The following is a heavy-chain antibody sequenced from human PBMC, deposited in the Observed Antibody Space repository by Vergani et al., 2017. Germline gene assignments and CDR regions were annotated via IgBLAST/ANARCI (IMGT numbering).Heavy chain of an antibody. CDR2: INSDGSST. V-gene: IGHV3-74*01. CDR1: GFTFSSYW. CDR3: ARDETVITTFVYFDY. D-gene: IGHD3-22*01. Sequence: VQLVESGGGVVQPGRSLRLSCAASGFTFSSYWMHWVRQAPGKGLVWVSRINSDGSSTSYADSVKGRFTISRDNAKNTLYLQMNSLRAEDTAVYYCARDETVITTFVYFDYWGQGTLVTVSS. J-gene: IGHJ4*02.